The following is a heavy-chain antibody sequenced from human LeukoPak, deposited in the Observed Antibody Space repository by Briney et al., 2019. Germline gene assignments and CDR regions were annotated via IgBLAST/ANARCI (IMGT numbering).Heavy chain of an antibody. D-gene: IGHD3-22*01. Sequence: GGSLRLSRAASGFTFSSYAMSWVRQAPGKGLEWVSAISGSGGSTYYADYVKGRFTISRDNSKNTMYLQMNSLRAEDTAVYYCAKVGLPYYYDSSGYYDYWGQGTLVTVSS. CDR1: GFTFSSYA. J-gene: IGHJ4*02. V-gene: IGHV3-23*01. CDR2: ISGSGGST. CDR3: AKVGLPYYYDSSGYYDY.